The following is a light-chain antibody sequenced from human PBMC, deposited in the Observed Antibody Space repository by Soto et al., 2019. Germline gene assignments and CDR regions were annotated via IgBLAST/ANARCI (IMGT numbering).Light chain of an antibody. V-gene: IGKV4-1*01. J-gene: IGKJ4*01. CDR3: QQYYTTPLT. Sequence: DIVMTQSPDSLAVSLGERATINCKASQSVVYSSNHQNYLAWYQQKPGQPPQLLIYWASTRESGVPDRFSGSGSGTDFTLTISSLQAEDVAVYYCQQYYTTPLTFGGGTKVDIK. CDR2: WAS. CDR1: QSVVYSSNHQNY.